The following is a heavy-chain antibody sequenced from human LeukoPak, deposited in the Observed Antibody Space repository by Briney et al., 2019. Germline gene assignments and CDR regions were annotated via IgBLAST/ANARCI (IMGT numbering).Heavy chain of an antibody. CDR2: IKQDETEK. CDR3: ARDIGSSWYYYYYGIDV. CDR1: GFTFSNFW. Sequence: GGSLRLSCTASGFTFSNFWMGWVRQAPGKGLEWVANIKQDETEKFYLGSVKGRFTISRDNAKNSLYLQMNSLRAEDTALYYCARDIGSSWYYYYYGIDVWGHGTTVTVSS. J-gene: IGHJ6*02. D-gene: IGHD6-13*01. V-gene: IGHV3-7*03.